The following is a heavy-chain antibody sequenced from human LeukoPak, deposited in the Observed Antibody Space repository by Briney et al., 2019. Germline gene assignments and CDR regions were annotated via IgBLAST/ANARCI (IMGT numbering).Heavy chain of an antibody. CDR2: INPSGGST. D-gene: IGHD3-22*01. Sequence: ASVKVSCKASGYTFTSYYMHWVRQAPGQGLEWMGIINPSGGSTSYAQKLQGRVTMTRDTSTSTVYMELSSLRSEDTAVYYCARSNYDSSEKLPSAFDIWGQGTMVTVSS. CDR3: ARSNYDSSEKLPSAFDI. V-gene: IGHV1-46*01. J-gene: IGHJ3*02. CDR1: GYTFTSYY.